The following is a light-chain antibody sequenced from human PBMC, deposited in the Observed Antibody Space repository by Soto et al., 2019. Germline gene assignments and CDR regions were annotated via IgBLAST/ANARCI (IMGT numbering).Light chain of an antibody. Sequence: QYVLTQPPSVSGAPGQRVTISCTGSSNNIGAGYDVDCYQQLPGTAPKLLIYGNSNRPSGVPDRFSGSQSGTSASLAITGLQAEDEADYYCQSYDSSLSSYVFGTGTKLTVL. CDR2: GNS. CDR1: SNNIGAGYD. V-gene: IGLV1-40*01. J-gene: IGLJ1*01. CDR3: QSYDSSLSSYV.